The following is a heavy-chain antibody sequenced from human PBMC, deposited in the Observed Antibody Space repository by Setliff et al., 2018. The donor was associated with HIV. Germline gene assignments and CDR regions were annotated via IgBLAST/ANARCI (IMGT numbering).Heavy chain of an antibody. D-gene: IGHD3-10*01. J-gene: IGHJ4*02. CDR3: ASGQEVDLRGVISYLDY. Sequence: PSETLSLTCAVYGGSFSDYYWTWIRQPPGKGLEWIGEISHSGSTNYNPSLKSRVTISVDTSKNQFSLNLTSVTAADTAMYYCASGQEVDLRGVISYLDYWGRGSLVTVSS. CDR2: ISHSGST. V-gene: IGHV4-34*01. CDR1: GGSFSDYY.